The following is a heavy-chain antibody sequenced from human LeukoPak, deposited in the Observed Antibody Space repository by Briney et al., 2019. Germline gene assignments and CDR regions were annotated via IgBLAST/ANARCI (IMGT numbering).Heavy chain of an antibody. D-gene: IGHD1-7*01. CDR2: ISGSGDIT. J-gene: IGHJ4*02. CDR3: ARNFGNVDY. Sequence: GGSLRLSCAASGFTFRSCAMSWVRQAPGKGLEWVASISGSGDITYYADSVRGRFTVSRDKSINTLYLHMNSLRAEDTAVYYCARNFGNVDYWGQGTLVTVSS. V-gene: IGHV3-23*01. CDR1: GFTFRSCA.